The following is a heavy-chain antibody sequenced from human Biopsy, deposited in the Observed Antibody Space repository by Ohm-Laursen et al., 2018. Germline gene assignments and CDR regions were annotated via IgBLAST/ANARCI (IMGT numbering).Heavy chain of an antibody. CDR1: EFIFSRFW. J-gene: IGHJ4*02. V-gene: IGHV3-74*01. D-gene: IGHD3-10*01. CDR2: INSDGSST. Sequence: GSLRLSCAATEFIFSRFWKYWVRQAPAKGLVWVSRINSDGSSTNYADAVKGRFTISRDNAKNTVFLQMNSLRAEDTAVYYCTRAEAGSGSLLYFDYWGQGTLVTVSS. CDR3: TRAEAGSGSLLYFDY.